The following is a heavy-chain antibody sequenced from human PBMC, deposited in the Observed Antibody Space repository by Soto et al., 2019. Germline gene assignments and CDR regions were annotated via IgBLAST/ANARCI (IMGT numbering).Heavy chain of an antibody. D-gene: IGHD3-16*02. CDR3: AKESHPYDYIWGSYRHFDY. Sequence: GGSLRLSCAASGFTFSSYAMSWVRQAPGKGLEWVSAISGSGGSTYYADSVKGRFTISRDNSKNTLYLQMNSLRAEDTAVYYCAKESHPYDYIWGSYRHFDYWGQGTLVTVSS. J-gene: IGHJ4*02. CDR1: GFTFSSYA. CDR2: ISGSGGST. V-gene: IGHV3-23*01.